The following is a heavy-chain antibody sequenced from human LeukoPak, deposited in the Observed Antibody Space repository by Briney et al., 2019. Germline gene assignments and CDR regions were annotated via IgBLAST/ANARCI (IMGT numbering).Heavy chain of an antibody. CDR1: GYTFTGYY. J-gene: IGHJ3*02. CDR2: INPNSGGT. CDR3: ASDWGLNQLEYCSNTNCYMGAFDI. Sequence: ASVKVSCKASGYTFTGYYMHWVRQAPGQGLEWMGWINPNSGGTNYAQKFQGRVTMTRDTSISTAYMELSRLRSDDTAVYYCASDWGLNQLEYCSNTNCYMGAFDIWGQGTMVTVSS. D-gene: IGHD2-2*02. V-gene: IGHV1-2*02.